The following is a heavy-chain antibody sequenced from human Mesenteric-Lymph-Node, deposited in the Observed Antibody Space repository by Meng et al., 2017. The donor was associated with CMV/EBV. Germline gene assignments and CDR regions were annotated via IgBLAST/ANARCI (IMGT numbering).Heavy chain of an antibody. J-gene: IGHJ2*01. CDR1: GYSFTSYD. D-gene: IGHD4-23*01. V-gene: IGHV1-46*01. CDR3: ARVPYGDNGYWYFDL. Sequence: SGYSFTSYDLHWVRKAPGQGLEWMGIINPSGGRTRYAQKFQNRVTLTRDTSTSTVYMELSSLRFEDTAVYYCARVPYGDNGYWYFDLWGRGTLVTVSS. CDR2: INPSGGRT.